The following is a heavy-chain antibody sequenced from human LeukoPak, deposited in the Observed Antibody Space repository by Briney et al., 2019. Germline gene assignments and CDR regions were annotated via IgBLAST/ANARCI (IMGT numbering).Heavy chain of an antibody. D-gene: IGHD2-21*01. CDR1: GYSFTDY. Sequence: ASVKVSCKTSGYSFTDYLHWVRQAPGQGLEWMGWINPNSGGTSSAQKLQGRVTMTRDASITTVYMEVSWLTSDDTAIYYCARADRLHGGPYLIGPWGQGTLVTVSS. CDR3: ARADRLHGGPYLIGP. V-gene: IGHV1-2*02. CDR2: INPNSGGT. J-gene: IGHJ5*02.